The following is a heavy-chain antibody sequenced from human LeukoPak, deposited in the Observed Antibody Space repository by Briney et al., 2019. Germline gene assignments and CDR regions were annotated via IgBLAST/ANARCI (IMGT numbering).Heavy chain of an antibody. Sequence: ASVKVSCRASGYMFRSYAISWVRQAPGQGLEWLGWISSDNGNTNYAQKFQGGVIMTTDTSTSTAYMELRGLRSDDTAVYFCARGSGSTWWDLFDYWGQGTLVTVSS. CDR2: ISSDNGNT. V-gene: IGHV1-18*01. J-gene: IGHJ4*02. D-gene: IGHD6-13*01. CDR1: GYMFRSYA. CDR3: ARGSGSTWWDLFDY.